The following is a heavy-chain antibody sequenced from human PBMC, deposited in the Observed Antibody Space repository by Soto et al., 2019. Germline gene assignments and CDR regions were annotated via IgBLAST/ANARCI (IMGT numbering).Heavy chain of an antibody. CDR3: ARLAPRYRIRDYNYHSLDF. CDR2: INYSGST. Sequence: PSETLSLTCTASGGSVSNYYWTWIRQPPGKGLEWISYINYSGSTDHSPSLKSRVTISLDTSKNQFSLRLISVTAADTAVYYCARLAPRYRIRDYNYHSLDFWGQGTTVTVSS. V-gene: IGHV4-59*02. CDR1: GGSVSNYY. D-gene: IGHD1-20*01. J-gene: IGHJ6*02.